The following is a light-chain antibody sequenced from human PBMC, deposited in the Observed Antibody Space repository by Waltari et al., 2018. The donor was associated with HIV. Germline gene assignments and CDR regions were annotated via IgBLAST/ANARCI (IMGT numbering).Light chain of an antibody. CDR2: EVT. J-gene: IGLJ2*01. CDR3: SSYAGSNNLV. CDR1: RRDVGGYKF. Sequence: QSALTQPPSASGSPGQSVTISCTGTRRDVGGYKFVSWYQQHPGKAPKLMIFEVTKRPSGVPARFSGSKSGNTASLTVSGLQADDEADYYCSSYAGSNNLVFGGGTKLTVL. V-gene: IGLV2-8*01.